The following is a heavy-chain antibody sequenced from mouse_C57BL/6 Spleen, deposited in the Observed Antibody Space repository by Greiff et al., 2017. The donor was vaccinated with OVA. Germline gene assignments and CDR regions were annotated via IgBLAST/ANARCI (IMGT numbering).Heavy chain of an antibody. CDR1: GYTFTDYE. J-gene: IGHJ1*03. CDR3: TKGGVGWYFDV. V-gene: IGHV1-15*01. CDR2: IDPETGGT. Sequence: VQLQQSGAELVRPGASVTLSCKASGYTFTDYEMHWVKQTPVHGLEWIGAIDPETGGTAYNQKFKGKAILTADTSSSTAYMELRSLTSEDSAVYYCTKGGVGWYFDVWGTGTTVTVSS.